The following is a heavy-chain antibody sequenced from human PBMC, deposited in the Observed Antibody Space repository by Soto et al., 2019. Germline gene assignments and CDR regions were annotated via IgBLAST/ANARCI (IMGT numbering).Heavy chain of an antibody. Sequence: GSLRLSCAASGFTFSPYGMSWVRQAPGKGLEWVSFISGSGVTTSYADSVKGRFTISRDNAKTSLYLQMNSLRDEDTAVYFCAGRIGKADYWGQGTLVTVSS. CDR1: GFTFSPYG. V-gene: IGHV3-48*02. D-gene: IGHD2-15*01. CDR2: ISGSGVTT. CDR3: AGRIGKADY. J-gene: IGHJ4*02.